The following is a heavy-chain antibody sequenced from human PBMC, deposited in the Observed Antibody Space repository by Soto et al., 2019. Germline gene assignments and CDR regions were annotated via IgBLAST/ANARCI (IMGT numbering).Heavy chain of an antibody. Sequence: SVKVSCKASGFTFTISSVQWVRQARGQRLEWIGWIVVGSGNTNYAQKFQERVTITRDMSTSTAYMELSSLRSEDTAVDYCAAAGILRYFDWFEYYYGMDVWGQGTTVTVSS. CDR3: AAAGILRYFDWFEYYYGMDV. CDR1: GFTFTISS. J-gene: IGHJ6*02. D-gene: IGHD3-9*01. V-gene: IGHV1-58*01. CDR2: IVVGSGNT.